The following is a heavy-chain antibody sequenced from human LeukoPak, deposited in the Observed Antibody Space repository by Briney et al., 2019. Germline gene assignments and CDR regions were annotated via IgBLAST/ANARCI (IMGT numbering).Heavy chain of an antibody. J-gene: IGHJ4*02. V-gene: IGHV3-11*06. Sequence: KTGGSLRLSCAASGFTFSDYYMSWLRHARGKGLKWVSYISSSSSYTNYADSVKGRFTISRDNAKNSLYLKMNSLRAEDTAVYYCARGSRRGYSYGYEVLDYWGQGTLVTVSS. D-gene: IGHD5-18*01. CDR1: GFTFSDYY. CDR2: ISSSSSYT. CDR3: ARGSRRGYSYGYEVLDY.